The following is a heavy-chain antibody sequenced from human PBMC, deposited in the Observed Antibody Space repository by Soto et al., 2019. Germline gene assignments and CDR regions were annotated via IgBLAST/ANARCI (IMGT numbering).Heavy chain of an antibody. D-gene: IGHD3-22*01. CDR1: GGTFSSYA. J-gene: IGHJ4*02. V-gene: IGHV1-69*13. Sequence: PVKVSCKASGGTFSSYAISWVRQAPGQGLEWMGGIIPIFGTANYAQRFQGRVTITADESTSTAYMELSSLRSEDTAVYYCAATTYYYDSSGYYLDYWGQGTLVTVSS. CDR3: AATTYYYDSSGYYLDY. CDR2: IIPIFGTA.